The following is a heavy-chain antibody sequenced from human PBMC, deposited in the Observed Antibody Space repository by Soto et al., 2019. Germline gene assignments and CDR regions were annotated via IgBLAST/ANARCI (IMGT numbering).Heavy chain of an antibody. J-gene: IGHJ5*02. CDR1: GDSISDVNYY. CDR2: IYDGGST. V-gene: IGHV4-30-4*01. Sequence: PSETLSLTCTVSGDSISDVNYYWSWIRQSPDKGLEWIGHIYDGGSTYSNPSLKSRVTVSIDTSKNQFSLQLSSVTAADTAVYYCARERYSSGWHDWWFDPWGQGTLVTVSS. D-gene: IGHD6-19*01. CDR3: ARERYSSGWHDWWFDP.